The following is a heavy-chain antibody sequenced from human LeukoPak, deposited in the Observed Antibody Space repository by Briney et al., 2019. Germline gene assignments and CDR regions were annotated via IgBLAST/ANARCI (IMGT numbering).Heavy chain of an antibody. J-gene: IGHJ6*02. D-gene: IGHD3-3*01. V-gene: IGHV1-8*01. CDR2: MNPNSGNT. CDR3: ARGQRNLYYDFWSGYWGGYYYYGMDV. Sequence: ASVKVSCKASGYTFTSYDINWVRQATGQGLEWMGWMNPNSGNTGNAQRLQGRVTTTRKTSISTAYIEVSSLRTEDTAVYYCARGQRNLYYDFWSGYWGGYYYYGMDVWGQGTTVTVSS. CDR1: GYTFTSYD.